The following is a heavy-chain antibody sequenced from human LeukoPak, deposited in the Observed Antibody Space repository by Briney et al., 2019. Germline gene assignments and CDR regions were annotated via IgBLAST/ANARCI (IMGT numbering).Heavy chain of an antibody. Sequence: GGSLRLSCVGSGVGFSNYWMSWVRQAPGEGLEGGANIKEDGSVIYYAHSVKGRFTISRANAKTSVYLQMNSLRVEDTALYYCATGRWFGEFAGSAFEDWGQGTLVTVSS. CDR3: ATGRWFGEFAGSAFED. D-gene: IGHD3-10*01. CDR2: IKEDGSVI. J-gene: IGHJ4*02. V-gene: IGHV3-7*01. CDR1: GVGFSNYW.